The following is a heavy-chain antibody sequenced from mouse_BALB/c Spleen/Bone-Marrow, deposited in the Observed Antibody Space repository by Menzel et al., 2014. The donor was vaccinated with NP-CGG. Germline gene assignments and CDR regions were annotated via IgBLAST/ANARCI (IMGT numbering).Heavy chain of an antibody. Sequence: AHLQHTGAEFVQPGASVMLSCTASGFNIKDTYMHWVKQRPEHGLEWIGRIDPANGNTKYDPKFQGKATITADTSSNSPSPQLSTLTSEDSAVFFCAAYSFCISYEFAFLNHRALV. CDR3: AAYSFCISYEFAF. D-gene: IGHD1-1*01. V-gene: IGHV14-3*02. CDR2: IDPANGNT. CDR1: GFNIKDTY. J-gene: IGHJ3*01.